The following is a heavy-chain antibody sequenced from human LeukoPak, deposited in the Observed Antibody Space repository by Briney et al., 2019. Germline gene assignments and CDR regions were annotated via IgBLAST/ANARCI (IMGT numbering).Heavy chain of an antibody. CDR1: GFTFSSYW. Sequence: GGSLRLSCAASGFTFSSYWMHWVRQAPGKGLVWVSRIKSDGSSTNYADSVKGRFTISRDNAKNTLYLQMNSLRAEDTAVYYCARDGDILTGYYRYGPSDAFDIWGQGTMVTVSS. J-gene: IGHJ3*02. D-gene: IGHD3-9*01. V-gene: IGHV3-74*01. CDR3: ARDGDILTGYYRYGPSDAFDI. CDR2: IKSDGSST.